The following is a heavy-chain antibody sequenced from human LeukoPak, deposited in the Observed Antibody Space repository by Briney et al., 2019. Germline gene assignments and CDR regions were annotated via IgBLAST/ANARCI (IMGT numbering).Heavy chain of an antibody. CDR2: INHRGST. J-gene: IGHJ4*02. V-gene: IGHV4-34*01. Sequence: PSETLSLTCAVYGESLSKYYWTWIHPSPGKGLEWIGEINHRGSTNLNPSLKSRVTLSVDTSKHQFSLKLTSVTAADAAVYYCASSVGSTDYWGQGTLVTVSS. CDR1: GESLSKYY. CDR3: ASSVGSTDY. D-gene: IGHD1-26*01.